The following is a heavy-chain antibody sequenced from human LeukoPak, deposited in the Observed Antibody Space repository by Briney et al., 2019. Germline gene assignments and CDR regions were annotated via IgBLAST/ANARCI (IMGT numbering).Heavy chain of an antibody. CDR3: ARGKYDSSGCKPRAFGP. Sequence: SETLSLTCTVSGGSISSYYWSWIRQPPGKGLEWIGYIYSSGSTNYNPSLKSRVTISVDTSKNQVSLKLSSVTAADTAVYYCARGKYDSSGCKPRAFGPWGQGTLVTVSS. J-gene: IGHJ5*02. D-gene: IGHD3-22*01. CDR1: GGSISSYY. V-gene: IGHV4-4*08. CDR2: IYSSGST.